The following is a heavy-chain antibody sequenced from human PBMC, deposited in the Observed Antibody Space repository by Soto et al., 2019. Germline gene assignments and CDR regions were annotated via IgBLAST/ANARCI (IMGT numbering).Heavy chain of an antibody. J-gene: IGHJ6*02. D-gene: IGHD3-16*01. CDR2: IYISGNT. Sequence: QMQLQESGPGLVKPSETLSLTCTVSGGSLSNQYWVWVRQPAGKGLEWIGRIYISGNTNYNPSLGSRVTMSIGTSKIQFSLKLDSMSAADTAVYYCGGSSGYYYGVDVWGQGTTVTVSS. V-gene: IGHV4-4*07. CDR1: GGSLSNQY. CDR3: GGSSGYYYGVDV.